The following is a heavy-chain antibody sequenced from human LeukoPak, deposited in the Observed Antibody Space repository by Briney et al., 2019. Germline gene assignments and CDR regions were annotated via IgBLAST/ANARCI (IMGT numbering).Heavy chain of an antibody. CDR1: GFTLSNYG. Sequence: GGSLRLSCAASGFTLSNYGMHWARQTPGKGLEWVALISSDGSKNIYADSVKGRFTISRDNSKNTVYLQMNSLRAEDTAVYYCVKGLVQTTMSYSVDYWGQGALVTVSS. CDR3: VKGLVQTTMSYSVDY. J-gene: IGHJ4*02. CDR2: ISSDGSKN. V-gene: IGHV3-30*18. D-gene: IGHD1-1*01.